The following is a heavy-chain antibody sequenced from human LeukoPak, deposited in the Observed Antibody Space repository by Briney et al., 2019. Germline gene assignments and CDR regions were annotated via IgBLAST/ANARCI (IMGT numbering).Heavy chain of an antibody. D-gene: IGHD4-23*01. CDR2: INPSGGST. V-gene: IGHV1-46*01. J-gene: IGHJ5*02. CDR3: ARDNSVEDTAWWFDP. Sequence: ASVKVSCEASGYTFTSYYMHWVRQAPGQGLEWMGIINPSGGSTSYAQKFQGRVTMTRDMSTGTDYMELSSLGSEDTAVYYCARDNSVEDTAWWFDPWGQGTLVTVSS. CDR1: GYTFTSYY.